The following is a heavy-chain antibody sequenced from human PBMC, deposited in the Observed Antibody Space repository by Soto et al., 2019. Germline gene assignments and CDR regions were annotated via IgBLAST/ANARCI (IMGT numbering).Heavy chain of an antibody. CDR1: GGSIISSSYY. CDR3: ASGRQYYYDSSGYYY. V-gene: IGHV4-39*01. D-gene: IGHD3-22*01. Sequence: SETLSLTCTVSGGSIISSSYYWVWIRQPPGKGLEWIGSIYYSGSTYYNPSLKSRVTISVDTSKNQFSLKLSSVTAADTAVYYCASGRQYYYDSSGYYYWGQGTLVTVSS. J-gene: IGHJ4*02. CDR2: IYYSGST.